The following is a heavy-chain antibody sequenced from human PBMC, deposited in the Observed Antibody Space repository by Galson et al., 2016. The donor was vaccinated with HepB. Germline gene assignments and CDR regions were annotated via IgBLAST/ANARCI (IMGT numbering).Heavy chain of an antibody. CDR2: IHPTSGRT. Sequence: SVKVSCKASGYTFSSHLMHWVRLAPGQGLEWMGAIHPTSGRTNYAQKFQGRVAMTRDTSTSTVYVELSRLTSADTAMYYCVKYDQVLRYFDWSSPHHFHGMDVWGQGTTVTVSS. V-gene: IGHV1-46*01. D-gene: IGHD3-9*01. J-gene: IGHJ6*02. CDR1: GYTFSSHL. CDR3: VKYDQVLRYFDWSSPHHFHGMDV.